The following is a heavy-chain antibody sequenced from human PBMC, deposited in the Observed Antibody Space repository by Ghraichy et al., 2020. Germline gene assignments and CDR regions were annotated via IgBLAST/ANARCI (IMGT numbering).Heavy chain of an antibody. CDR3: ARRWELLSPNWFDP. Sequence: SETLSLTCTVSGGSISSSSYYWGWIRQPPGKGLEWIGSIYYSGSTYYNPSLKSRVTISVDTSKNQFSLKLSSVTAADTAVYYCARRWELLSPNWFDPWGQGTLVTVSS. V-gene: IGHV4-39*01. D-gene: IGHD1-26*01. CDR2: IYYSGST. J-gene: IGHJ5*02. CDR1: GGSISSSSYY.